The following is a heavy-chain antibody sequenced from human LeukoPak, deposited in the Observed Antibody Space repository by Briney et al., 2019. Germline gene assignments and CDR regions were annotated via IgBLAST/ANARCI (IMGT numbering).Heavy chain of an antibody. CDR3: ARDRCSSTSCYIDY. CDR1: GFTFSSYG. J-gene: IGHJ4*02. D-gene: IGHD2-2*01. CDR2: ISSSSSYI. Sequence: PGGSLRLSCAASGFTFSSYGMNWVRQAPGKGLEWVSSISSSSSYIYYADSVKGRFTISRDNAKNSLYLQMNSLRAEDTAVYYCARDRCSSTSCYIDYWGQGTLVTVSS. V-gene: IGHV3-21*01.